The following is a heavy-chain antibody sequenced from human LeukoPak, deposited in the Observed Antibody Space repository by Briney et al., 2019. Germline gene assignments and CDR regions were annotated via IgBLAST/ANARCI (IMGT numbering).Heavy chain of an antibody. D-gene: IGHD3-10*01. Sequence: SETLSLTCTVPVGSISSYYWSWIRQPPGKGLEWIWYIYYSASTNYNPSLKSRVTISVDTSKNQFSLKMSSVTAADTAVYYCARGYGSGSYSPYYYYGMDVWGQGTTVTVSS. CDR1: VGSISSYY. V-gene: IGHV4-59*01. CDR2: IYYSAST. J-gene: IGHJ6*02. CDR3: ARGYGSGSYSPYYYYGMDV.